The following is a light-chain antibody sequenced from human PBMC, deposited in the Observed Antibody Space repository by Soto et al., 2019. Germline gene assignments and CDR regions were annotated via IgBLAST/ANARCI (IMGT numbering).Light chain of an antibody. CDR1: SGHSSYA. CDR2: LNSDDSH. Sequence: QPVLTQSPSASASLGDSVKLTCTLSSGHSSYAIAWHQQQPEKGPRYLMKLNSDDSHSKGDGIPDRFSGSSSGAARYLTISSLQSEDEADYYCQTWGTGIQVFGGGTKLTVL. V-gene: IGLV4-69*01. CDR3: QTWGTGIQV. J-gene: IGLJ3*02.